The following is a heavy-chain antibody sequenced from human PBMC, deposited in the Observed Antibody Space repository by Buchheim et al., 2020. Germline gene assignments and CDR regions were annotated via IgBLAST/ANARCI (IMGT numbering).Heavy chain of an antibody. CDR1: GFSFSAYS. Sequence: EVHLVESGGGLVQGGGSLRLSCETSGFSFSAYSMDWVRQAPGKGLEWVSYIDSGSSAIHYADSVKGRFTISRDNGKSSLYLQMNNLRDEDTAVYYCARDAPYYDFWSGYLTGEDYYFDYWGQGTL. J-gene: IGHJ4*02. CDR3: ARDAPYYDFWSGYLTGEDYYFDY. V-gene: IGHV3-48*02. CDR2: IDSGSSAI. D-gene: IGHD3-3*01.